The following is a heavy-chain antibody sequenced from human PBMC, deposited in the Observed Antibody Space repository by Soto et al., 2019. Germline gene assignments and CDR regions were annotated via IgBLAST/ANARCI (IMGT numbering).Heavy chain of an antibody. CDR1: GGSFSGYY. Sequence: PSETLSLTCAVYGGSFSGYYWSWIRQPPGKGLEWIGEINHSRSTNYNPSLKSRVTISVDTSKNQFSLKLSFVTAADTAVYYCARGVYDFWSAIDGAYYYYMDVWGKGTTVTVS. D-gene: IGHD3-3*01. CDR2: INHSRST. CDR3: ARGVYDFWSAIDGAYYYYMDV. V-gene: IGHV4-34*01. J-gene: IGHJ6*03.